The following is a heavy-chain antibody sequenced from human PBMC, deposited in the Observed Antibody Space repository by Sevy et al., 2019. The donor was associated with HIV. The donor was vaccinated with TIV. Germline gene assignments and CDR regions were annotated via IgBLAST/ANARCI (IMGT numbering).Heavy chain of an antibody. CDR1: GFIFSNYG. J-gene: IGHJ4*02. V-gene: IGHV3-33*01. CDR2: IWYDGSNK. D-gene: IGHD2-2*01. Sequence: GGSLRLSCAASGFIFSNYGMHWVRQAPGKGLEWVAVIWYDGSNKYYTDSVKGRFTISRDNSKNMLYLQMNSLRAEDTALYYCARDGIVIVSNAVAVSGFFDSWGQGTLVTVSS. CDR3: ARDGIVIVSNAVAVSGFFDS.